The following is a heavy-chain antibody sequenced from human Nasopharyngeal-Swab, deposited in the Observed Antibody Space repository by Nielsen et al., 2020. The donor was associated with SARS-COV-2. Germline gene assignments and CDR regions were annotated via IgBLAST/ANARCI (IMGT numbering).Heavy chain of an antibody. CDR3: ARGDYYDSSGYSQF. CDR2: ISPSGGST. Sequence: WVRQAPGQGLEWMGIISPSGGSTSYARKFQGRVTMTRDTSTSTVYMELSSLRSEDTAVYYCARGDYYDSSGYSQFWGQGTLVTVSS. J-gene: IGHJ4*02. D-gene: IGHD3-22*01. V-gene: IGHV1-46*01.